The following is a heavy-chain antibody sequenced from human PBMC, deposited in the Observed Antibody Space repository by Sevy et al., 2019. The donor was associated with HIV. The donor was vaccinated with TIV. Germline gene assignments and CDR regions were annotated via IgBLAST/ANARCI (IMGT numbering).Heavy chain of an antibody. CDR3: ARAPTGCSGGSCPIGY. V-gene: IGHV1-2*06. D-gene: IGHD2-15*01. CDR1: GYTFTGYY. Sequence: ASVKVSCKASGYTFTGYYMHWVRRAPGQGLEWMGRINPNSGGTNYAQKFQGRVTMTRDTSISTAYMELSRLRSDDTAVYYCARAPTGCSGGSCPIGYWGQGTLVTVSS. CDR2: INPNSGGT. J-gene: IGHJ4*02.